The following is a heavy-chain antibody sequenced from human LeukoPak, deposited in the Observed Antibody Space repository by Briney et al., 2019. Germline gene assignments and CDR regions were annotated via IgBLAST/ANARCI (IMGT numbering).Heavy chain of an antibody. Sequence: GGSLRLSCAASGFTFSSYWMSWVRQAPGKGLEWVANIKQDGSEKYYVDSVKGRFTISRDNAKNSLYLQMNSLRAEDTAVYYCATIALSGYYYYYMDVWGKGTTVTVSS. V-gene: IGHV3-7*01. CDR2: IKQDGSEK. J-gene: IGHJ6*03. CDR1: GFTFSSYW. CDR3: ATIALSGYYYYYMDV. D-gene: IGHD3-3*01.